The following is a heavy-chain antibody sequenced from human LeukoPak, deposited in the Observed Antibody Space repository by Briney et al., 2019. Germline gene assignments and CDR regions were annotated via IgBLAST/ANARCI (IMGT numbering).Heavy chain of an antibody. V-gene: IGHV3-53*01. CDR3: AREGEDYYDSSGYYFDY. J-gene: IGHJ4*02. Sequence: GGSLRLSCAASGFTVSSNYMSWVRQAPGKGLEWVSVIYSGGSTYYADSVKGRFTISRDNSKNTLYLQMNSLRAEDTAVYYCAREGEDYYDSSGYYFDYWGQGTLVTVSS. CDR1: GFTVSSNY. CDR2: IYSGGST. D-gene: IGHD3-22*01.